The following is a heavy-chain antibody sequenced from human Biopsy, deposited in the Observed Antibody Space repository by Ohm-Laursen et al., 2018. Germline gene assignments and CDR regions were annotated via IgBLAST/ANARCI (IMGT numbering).Heavy chain of an antibody. CDR3: ARDGKRWDYSTYFSWHFDL. J-gene: IGHJ2*01. D-gene: IGHD4-11*01. V-gene: IGHV3-30*03. Sequence: RSLRLSCTASGFTFSIYGMHWVRQAPGKGLEWVAVISYDGSGEYYADSLQGRFIISRDNPKNTVDLQMNSLRAEDTAVYFCARDGKRWDYSTYFSWHFDLWGRGTLVTVSS. CDR1: GFTFSIYG. CDR2: ISYDGSGE.